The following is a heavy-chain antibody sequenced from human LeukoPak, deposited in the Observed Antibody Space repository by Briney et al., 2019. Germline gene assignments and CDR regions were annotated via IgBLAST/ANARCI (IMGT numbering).Heavy chain of an antibody. D-gene: IGHD6-19*01. J-gene: IGHJ4*02. CDR1: GGSIRSYY. V-gene: IGHV4-4*07. CDR2: IYTSGST. CDR3: AADAYTSGWYYFDY. Sequence: SGTLSLTCTVSGGSIRSYYWSWIRQPAGKGLEWIGRIYTSGSTNYNPSLKSRVTMSVDTSKNQFSLKLSSVTAADTAVYYCAADAYTSGWYYFDYWGQGTLVTVSS.